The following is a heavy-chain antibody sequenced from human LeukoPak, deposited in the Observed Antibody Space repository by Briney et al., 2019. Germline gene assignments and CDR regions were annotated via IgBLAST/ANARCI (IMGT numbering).Heavy chain of an antibody. V-gene: IGHV3-7*05. J-gene: IGHJ4*02. D-gene: IGHD6-19*01. CDR3: ARGRMAVAGSYEY. CDR2: IEPDGSEK. CDR1: GITFGSYW. Sequence: GGSLRLSCAASGITFGSYWMTWVRQAPGEGLECVANIEPDGSEKHYVDSVEGRFTISRDNAKNSLFLEMNSLTGEDTAVYYCARGRMAVAGSYEYWGQGTLVTVSS.